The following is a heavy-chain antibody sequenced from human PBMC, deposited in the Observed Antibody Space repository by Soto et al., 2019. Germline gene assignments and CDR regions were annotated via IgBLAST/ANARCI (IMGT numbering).Heavy chain of an antibody. D-gene: IGHD3-22*01. CDR1: GGSISSGDYY. Sequence: QVQLQESGPGLVKPSQTLSLTCTVSGGSISSGDYYWSWIRQPPGKGLEWIGYIYYSGSTYYNPSLKSRVTKTVDTSKNQFSLKLSSVTAADTAVYYCARGNYYDSSGYLPFGYWGQGTLVTVSS. CDR2: IYYSGST. V-gene: IGHV4-30-4*01. CDR3: ARGNYYDSSGYLPFGY. J-gene: IGHJ4*02.